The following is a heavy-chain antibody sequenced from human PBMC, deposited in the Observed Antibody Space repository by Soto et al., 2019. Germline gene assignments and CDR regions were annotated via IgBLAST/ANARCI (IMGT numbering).Heavy chain of an antibody. J-gene: IGHJ4*02. CDR3: AKDDFTDRGDDYFDY. Sequence: GGSLRLSCAASGFSFTNFAMSWVRQAPGKGLEWVAGIGASGDITWYADSVKGRLSISRDNSRNTLYLQLNSLRFEDTAVYYCAKDDFTDRGDDYFDYWGPGTLVTVSS. V-gene: IGHV3-23*01. D-gene: IGHD2-21*02. CDR2: IGASGDIT. CDR1: GFSFTNFA.